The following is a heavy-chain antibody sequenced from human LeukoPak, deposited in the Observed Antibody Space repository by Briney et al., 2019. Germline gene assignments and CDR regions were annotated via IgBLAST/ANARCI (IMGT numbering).Heavy chain of an antibody. Sequence: PSETLSLTCTVSGGSIGSGDYYWSWIRQPPGKGLEWIGYIYHSGSTYYNPSLKSRVTISVDRSKNQFSLKLSSVTAADTAVYYCARDSSDSGYDERAGAFDIWGQGTMVTVSS. CDR1: GGSIGSGDYY. D-gene: IGHD5-12*01. J-gene: IGHJ3*02. CDR3: ARDSSDSGYDERAGAFDI. CDR2: IYHSGST. V-gene: IGHV4-30-2*01.